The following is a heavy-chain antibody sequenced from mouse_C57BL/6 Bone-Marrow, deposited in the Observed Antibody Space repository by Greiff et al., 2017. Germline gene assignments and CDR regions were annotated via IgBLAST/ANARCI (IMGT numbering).Heavy chain of an antibody. CDR2: INPSSGYT. Sequence: VQLQQSGAELARPGASVKMSCKASGYTFTSYTMHWVKQRPGQGLEWIGYINPSSGYTKYNQKFKDKATLTADKSSSTAYMQLSILTSQYSAVYYCARPLLLQEYAMDYWGQQTSVTLSS. J-gene: IGHJ4*01. V-gene: IGHV1-4*01. CDR3: ARPLLLQEYAMDY. D-gene: IGHD2-3*01. CDR1: GYTFTSYT.